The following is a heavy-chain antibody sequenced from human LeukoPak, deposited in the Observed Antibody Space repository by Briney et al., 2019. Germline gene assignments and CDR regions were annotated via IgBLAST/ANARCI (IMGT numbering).Heavy chain of an antibody. J-gene: IGHJ4*02. V-gene: IGHV1-69*02. CDR2: IIPILGIA. CDR1: GGTFSSYT. D-gene: IGHD6-19*01. CDR3: ARGVSLFSGWYDY. Sequence: SVKVSCKASGGTFSSYTISWLRQAPGQGLEWMGRIIPILGIANYAQKFQGRVTITADKSTSTAYMEMSSLRSEYTAAYYCARGVSLFSGWYDYWGQGTLVTVSS.